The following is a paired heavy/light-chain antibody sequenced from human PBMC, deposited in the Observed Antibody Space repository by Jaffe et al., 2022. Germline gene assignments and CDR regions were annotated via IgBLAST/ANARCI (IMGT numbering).Heavy chain of an antibody. V-gene: IGHV3-11*01. CDR2: ISSSGSTI. CDR1: GFTFSDYY. Sequence: QVQLVESGGGLVKPGGSLRLSCAASGFTFSDYYMSWIRQAPGKGLEWVSYISSSGSTIYYADSVKGRFTISRDNAKNSLYLQMSSLRAEDTAVYYCARDPSITIFPYYYMDVWGKGTTVTVSS. J-gene: IGHJ6*03. D-gene: IGHD3-3*01. CDR3: ARDPSITIFPYYYMDV.
Light chain of an antibody. J-gene: IGLJ1*01. V-gene: IGLV2-14*01. CDR2: EVS. CDR1: SSDVGSYNY. CDR3: SSYTRSSTPYV. Sequence: QSALTQPASVSGSPGQSITISCTGTSSDVGSYNYVSWYQQHPGKAPKLMIYEVSNRPSGVSNRFSGSKSGNTASLTISGLQAEDEADYYCSSYTRSSTPYVFGTGTKVTVL.